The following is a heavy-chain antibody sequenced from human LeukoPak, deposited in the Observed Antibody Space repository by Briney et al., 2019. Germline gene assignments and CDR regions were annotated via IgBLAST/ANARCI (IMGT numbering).Heavy chain of an antibody. Sequence: SETLSLTCTVSGGSISSYYWSWIRQPPGKGLEWIGYIYYSGSTYYNPSLKSRVTISVDTSKNQFSLKLSSVTAADTAVYYCARGRGCSGGSCYSNWFDPWGQGTLVTVSS. CDR2: IYYSGST. V-gene: IGHV4-59*01. CDR1: GGSISSYY. D-gene: IGHD2-15*01. J-gene: IGHJ5*02. CDR3: ARGRGCSGGSCYSNWFDP.